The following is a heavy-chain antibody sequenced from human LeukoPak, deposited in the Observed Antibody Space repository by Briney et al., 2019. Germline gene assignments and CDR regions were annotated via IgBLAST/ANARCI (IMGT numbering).Heavy chain of an antibody. CDR2: INPNSGGT. J-gene: IGHJ4*02. CDR3: ANAPGN. V-gene: IGHV1-2*04. CDR1: GYTFTGYY. Sequence: ASVKVSCKASGYTFTGYYIHWVRQAPGKGLEWMGWINPNSGGTNYAQNFQDWVTMTRDTSISTTYMELSRLRSDDTAVYYCANAPGNWGQGTLVTVSS.